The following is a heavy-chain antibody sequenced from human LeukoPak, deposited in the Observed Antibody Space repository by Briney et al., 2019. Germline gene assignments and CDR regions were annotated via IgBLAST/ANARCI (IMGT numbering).Heavy chain of an antibody. D-gene: IGHD3-22*01. Sequence: SETLSLTCTGSGGSISSYYWSWIRRPPGKGLEWIGYIYYSGSTNYNPSLKSRVTISVDTSKNQFSLKLSSVTAADTAVYYCAGASYDSSGVHWGQGTLVTVSS. J-gene: IGHJ4*02. V-gene: IGHV4-59*01. CDR3: AGASYDSSGVH. CDR1: GGSISSYY. CDR2: IYYSGST.